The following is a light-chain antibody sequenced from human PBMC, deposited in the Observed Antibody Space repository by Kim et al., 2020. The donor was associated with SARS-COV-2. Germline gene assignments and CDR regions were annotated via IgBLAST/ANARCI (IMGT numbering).Light chain of an antibody. Sequence: SVTISCTGTSSDVGGYNYVSWYQQHPGEAPKLMIYEVSKRPSGVPDRFSGSKAGNTASLTVSGLQAEDEADYYCSSYAGSNRGVFGGGTQLTVL. J-gene: IGLJ3*02. CDR2: EVS. V-gene: IGLV2-8*01. CDR1: SSDVGGYNY. CDR3: SSYAGSNRGV.